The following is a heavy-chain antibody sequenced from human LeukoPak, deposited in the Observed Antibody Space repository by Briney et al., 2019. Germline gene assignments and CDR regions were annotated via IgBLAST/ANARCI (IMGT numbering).Heavy chain of an antibody. CDR3: ARGPISDDYKAAD. D-gene: IGHD5-24*01. CDR2: INPSGSST. Sequence: GASVKVSCKASGYSLTSHYMHWVRQAPGQGLEWLGLINPSGSSTLYAQKFQGRVTMTTDTSTSTAYMELRSLRSDDTAVYYCARGPISDDYKAADWGQGTLVTVSS. J-gene: IGHJ4*02. V-gene: IGHV1-46*01. CDR1: GYSLTSHY.